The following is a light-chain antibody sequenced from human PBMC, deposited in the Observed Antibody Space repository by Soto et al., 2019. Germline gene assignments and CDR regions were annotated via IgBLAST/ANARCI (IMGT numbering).Light chain of an antibody. J-gene: IGKJ2*01. CDR1: QSVSSRD. CDR2: ATS. V-gene: IGKV3-20*01. Sequence: EIVLPQSPGTLSLSPGERATLSCRASQSVSSRDLAWYQQKPGQAPRLLIYATSSRATGIPDRFSGSGSGTDFTLTISRLEPEDFAVYYCQQYDNSPGYTFGQGTKLDIK. CDR3: QQYDNSPGYT.